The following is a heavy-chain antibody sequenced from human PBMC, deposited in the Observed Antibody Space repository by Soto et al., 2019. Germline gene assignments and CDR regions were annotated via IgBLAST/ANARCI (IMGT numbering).Heavy chain of an antibody. D-gene: IGHD3-10*01. J-gene: IGHJ6*02. CDR1: GFTPTTYT. CDR3: VRERGLSSFYGMDV. Sequence: GGSLRLSCEASGFTPTTYTMNWVRQASGKGLEWVSSITSSSGHIYYADSVKGRFTISRDNDRNSLYLQMNSLRAEDTAVYYCVRERGLSSFYGMDVWGQGTTVTVSS. V-gene: IGHV3-21*01. CDR2: ITSSSGHI.